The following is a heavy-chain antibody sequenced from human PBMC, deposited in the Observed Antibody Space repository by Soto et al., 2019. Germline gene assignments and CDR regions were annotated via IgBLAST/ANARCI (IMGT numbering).Heavy chain of an antibody. Sequence: SVKVSCKASGGAFNTFGFSWVRQAPGQGLEWMGGIIPFFRTANYAQKFQGRVTITADESTSTVYMDLRSLRSEDTAKYYCARSPPMDSGDKYFYDFWGQGALVTAPQ. V-gene: IGHV1-69*13. CDR1: GGAFNTFG. D-gene: IGHD4-17*01. CDR2: IIPFFRTA. J-gene: IGHJ4*02. CDR3: ARSPPMDSGDKYFYDF.